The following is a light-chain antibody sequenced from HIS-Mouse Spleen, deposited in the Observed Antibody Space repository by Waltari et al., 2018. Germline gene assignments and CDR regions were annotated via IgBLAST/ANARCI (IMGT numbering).Light chain of an antibody. J-gene: IGKJ1*01. V-gene: IGKV3-20*01. CDR3: QQYGSSPT. CDR2: GAS. CDR1: QSVSSSY. Sequence: DIVLTQSPGTLSLSPGERATLSCRASQSVSSSYLAWYQQKPGQAPRLLIYGASSRATGIPDRFSGSGSGTDFTLTISRLEPEDFAVYYCQQYGSSPTLGQGTKVEIK.